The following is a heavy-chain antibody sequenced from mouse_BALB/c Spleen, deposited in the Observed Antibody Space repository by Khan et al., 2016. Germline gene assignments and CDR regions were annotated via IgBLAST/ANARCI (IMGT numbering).Heavy chain of an antibody. CDR3: AIYDDYDWYFDV. Sequence: QIQLVQSGPELKKPGETVKISCKASGYTFTNYGMNWVKQAPGKGLKWMGWINTYTGEPTYADDFKGRFAFSLETSASTAYLQINNLKNEDMATYFCAIYDDYDWYFDVWGAGTTVTVSS. V-gene: IGHV9-1*02. CDR2: INTYTGEP. J-gene: IGHJ1*01. CDR1: GYTFTNYG. D-gene: IGHD2-4*01.